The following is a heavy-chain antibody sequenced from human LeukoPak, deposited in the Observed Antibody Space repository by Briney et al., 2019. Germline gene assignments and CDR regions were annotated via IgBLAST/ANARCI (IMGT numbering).Heavy chain of an antibody. CDR1: GFTFSGFA. D-gene: IGHD6-6*01. CDR3: AKDRSVPPRVYSSSEYFQH. CDR2: ISGSGGST. V-gene: IGHV3-23*01. J-gene: IGHJ1*01. Sequence: PGGSLRLSCAASGFTFSGFAMSWVRQSPGKGLEWVSTISGSGGSTYYADSVKGRFTISRDNSKNTLYLQMNSLGAEDTAVYYCAKDRSVPPRVYSSSEYFQHWGQGTLVTVSS.